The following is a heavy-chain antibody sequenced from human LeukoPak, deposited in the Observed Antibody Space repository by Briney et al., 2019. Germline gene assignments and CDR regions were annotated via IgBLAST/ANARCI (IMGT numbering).Heavy chain of an antibody. V-gene: IGHV4-59*12. CDR2: IYYSGST. D-gene: IGHD6-13*01. CDR3: AGGIAAAGSNDY. Sequence: SETLSLTCTVSGGSISSYYWSWIRQPPGKGLEWIGYIYYSGSTNYNPSLKSRVTISVDTSKNQFSLKLSSVTAADTAVYYCAGGIAAAGSNDYWGQGTLVTVSS. J-gene: IGHJ4*02. CDR1: GGSISSYY.